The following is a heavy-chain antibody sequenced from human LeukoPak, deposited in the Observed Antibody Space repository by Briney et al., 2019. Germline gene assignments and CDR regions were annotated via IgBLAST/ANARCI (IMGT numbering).Heavy chain of an antibody. J-gene: IGHJ5*02. CDR1: NGSLDGDY. CDR3: ATGFGNVRGVT. Sequence: SETLSHTCAVYNGSLDGDYCSWIRQPPGKGLEWIGEINHTGSTNSNPSRECRVTISVYTSKNQFSLKLSSVTAADSAVYSYATGFGNVRGVTWGQGTLATVSS. CDR2: INHTGST. D-gene: IGHD3-10*01. V-gene: IGHV4-34*01.